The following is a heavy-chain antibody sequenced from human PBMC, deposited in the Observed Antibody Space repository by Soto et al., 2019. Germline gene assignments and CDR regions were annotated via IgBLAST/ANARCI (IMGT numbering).Heavy chain of an antibody. J-gene: IGHJ6*02. D-gene: IGHD6-13*01. CDR2: ISGSSDTI. V-gene: IGHV3-48*02. CDR3: ARDHGGSTWFVGIYYYFGVEV. Sequence: EVQLVESGGGLVQPGGSLRLSCAASGFTLSSYNMNWVRQAPGKGLEWVSYISGSSDTIYYADSVKGRFTISRDNAKNSLYLPMDSLRDEDTAAYYGARDHGGSTWFVGIYYYFGVEVWGHGPTVTVSS. CDR1: GFTLSSYN.